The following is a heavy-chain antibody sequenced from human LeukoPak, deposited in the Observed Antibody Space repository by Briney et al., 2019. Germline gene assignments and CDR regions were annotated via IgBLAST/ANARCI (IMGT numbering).Heavy chain of an antibody. J-gene: IGHJ4*02. CDR1: GYSISTSNW. CDR2: IYYTGST. V-gene: IGHV4-28*01. Sequence: SETLSLTCAVSGYSISTSNWWGWIRQSPGKGLEWIVYIYYTGSTYYNPSLKSRVTMSVDTSKNQFSLKLSSVTAVDTAVYYCARYDILTGLQGGFFDYWGQGTLVTVSS. D-gene: IGHD3-9*01. CDR3: ARYDILTGLQGGFFDY.